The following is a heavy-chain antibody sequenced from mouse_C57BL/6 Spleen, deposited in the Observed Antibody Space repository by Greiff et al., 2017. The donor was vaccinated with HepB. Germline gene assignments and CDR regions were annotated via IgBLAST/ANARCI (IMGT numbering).Heavy chain of an antibody. CDR3: ATVGYGYYFDY. Sequence: EVKLEESGGGLVKPGGSLKLSCAASGFTFSDYGMHWVRQAPEKGLEWVAYISSGSSTIYYADTVKGRFTISRDNAKNTLFLQMTSLRSEDTAMYYCATVGYGYYFDYWGQGTTLTVSS. V-gene: IGHV5-17*01. CDR1: GFTFSDYG. CDR2: ISSGSSTI. J-gene: IGHJ2*01. D-gene: IGHD1-1*02.